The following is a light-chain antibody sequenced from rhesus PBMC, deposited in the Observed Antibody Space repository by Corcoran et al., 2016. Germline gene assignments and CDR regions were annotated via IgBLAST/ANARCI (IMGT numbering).Light chain of an antibody. J-gene: IGKJ2*01. V-gene: IGKV1S14*01. CDR1: QGINKE. CDR2: YAS. Sequence: DIQMTQSPSSLSASVGDRVTVTCRASQGINKELSWYQQKSGKAPTLLIYYASNLESGVPSRFSGSGSGTDFTHTISSLQTEDFTTYYCPQHNSYPYSFGQGTKVEIK. CDR3: PQHNSYPYS.